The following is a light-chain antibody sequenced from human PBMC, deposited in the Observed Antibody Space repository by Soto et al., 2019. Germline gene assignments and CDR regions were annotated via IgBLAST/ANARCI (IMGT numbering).Light chain of an antibody. V-gene: IGKV1-12*01. CDR1: QGISNW. Sequence: DVQMTQSPSSVSASVGDRVSITCRASQGISNWLAWYQQKPGRAPKLLIYTGSSLQSGGPSRVSGTGSGTDFPLTISSLQPEDVANYYCQQANSWPLTFGGGTKVEIK. J-gene: IGKJ4*01. CDR3: QQANSWPLT. CDR2: TGS.